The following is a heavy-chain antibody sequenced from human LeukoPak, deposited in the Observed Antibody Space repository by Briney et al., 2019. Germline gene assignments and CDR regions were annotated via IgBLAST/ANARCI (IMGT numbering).Heavy chain of an antibody. CDR1: GFTFSSYG. CDR3: AREPVQLETRFTRNYYYYYGMDV. Sequence: GGSLRLSCAASGFTFSSYGMHWVRQAPGKGLEWVAFIRYDGSNKYYADSVKGRFTISRDNSKNTLYLQMNSLRAEDTAVYYCAREPVQLETRFTRNYYYYYGMDVWGQGATVTVSS. D-gene: IGHD1-1*01. CDR2: IRYDGSNK. V-gene: IGHV3-30*02. J-gene: IGHJ6*02.